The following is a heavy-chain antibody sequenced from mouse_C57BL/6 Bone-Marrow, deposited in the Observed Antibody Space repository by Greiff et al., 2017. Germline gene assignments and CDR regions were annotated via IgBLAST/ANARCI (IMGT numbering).Heavy chain of an antibody. CDR2: ISGGGGNT. CDR1: GFTFSSYT. Sequence: EVKLVESGGGLVKPGGSLKLSCAASGFTFSSYTMSWVRQTPEKRLQWVAAISGGGGNTYYPDSVKGRFTISRENDKNILYLQMSSLRSEDTALYYCSRQVTTVLATKYFDVWGTGTTVTVSS. V-gene: IGHV5-9*01. J-gene: IGHJ1*03. D-gene: IGHD1-1*01. CDR3: SRQVTTVLATKYFDV.